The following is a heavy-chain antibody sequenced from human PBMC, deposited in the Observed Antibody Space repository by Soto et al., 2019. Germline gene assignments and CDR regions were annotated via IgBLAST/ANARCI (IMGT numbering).Heavy chain of an antibody. D-gene: IGHD5-12*01. J-gene: IGHJ4*02. V-gene: IGHV1-18*04. CDR3: ARDGGYYSLDY. Sequence: ASVKVPCKASGYTFTSYGINWVRQAPGQGLEWMGWISSYNGDTNHAQKFQGRVTMTIDTSTTTAYLELRSLRYDDTAVYYCARDGGYYSLDYWGQGTLVTVSS. CDR1: GYTFTSYG. CDR2: ISSYNGDT.